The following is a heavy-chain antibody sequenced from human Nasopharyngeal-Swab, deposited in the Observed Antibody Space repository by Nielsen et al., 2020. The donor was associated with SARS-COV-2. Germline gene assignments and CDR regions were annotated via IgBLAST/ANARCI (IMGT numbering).Heavy chain of an antibody. D-gene: IGHD6-19*01. CDR3: ARDTGIAEQWLVRTVDAFDI. J-gene: IGHJ3*02. Sequence: LRLSCTVSGGSISSGRYYWSRLRQHPGKGLEWSGYIYYSGSTYYNPSLKSRVTISVDTSKNQFPLKLSPVTAADTAVYYCARDTGIAEQWLVRTVDAFDIWGQGTMVTVSS. CDR1: GGSISSGRYY. V-gene: IGHV4-31*03. CDR2: IYYSGST.